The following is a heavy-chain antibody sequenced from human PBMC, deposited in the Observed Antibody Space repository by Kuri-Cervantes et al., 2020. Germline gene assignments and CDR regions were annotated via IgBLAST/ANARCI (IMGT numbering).Heavy chain of an antibody. Sequence: GESLKISCAASGFTFSDYCMSWIRQAPGKGLEWVSYISSSGSTIYYADSVKGRFTISRDNAKNSLYLQMNSLRAEDTAVYYCARDPSGWYIASYFGYWGQGTLVTVSS. CDR2: ISSSGSTI. V-gene: IGHV3-11*01. D-gene: IGHD6-19*01. CDR3: ARDPSGWYIASYFGY. J-gene: IGHJ4*02. CDR1: GFTFSDYC.